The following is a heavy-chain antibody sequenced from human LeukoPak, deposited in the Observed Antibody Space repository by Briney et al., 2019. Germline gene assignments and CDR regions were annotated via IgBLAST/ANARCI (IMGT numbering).Heavy chain of an antibody. CDR1: GYTVTSYG. J-gene: IGHJ1*01. V-gene: IGHV1-18*04. CDR3: ARLADAEYFQH. D-gene: IGHD2-21*01. Sequence: ASVKDSCKASGYTVTSYGISWVRQAPGQGLEWMGWISAYNGNTNYAQKLQGRVTMTTDTSTSTAYMKLRSLRSDDTAVYYCARLADAEYFQHWGQGTLVTVSS. CDR2: ISAYNGNT.